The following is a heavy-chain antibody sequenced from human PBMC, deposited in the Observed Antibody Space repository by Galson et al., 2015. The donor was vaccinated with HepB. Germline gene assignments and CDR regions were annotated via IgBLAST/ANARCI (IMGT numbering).Heavy chain of an antibody. J-gene: IGHJ6*02. CDR2: IRWNSGSV. D-gene: IGHD1/OR15-1a*01. CDR1: GFTFDDYA. CDR3: AKDLLKFHLEHLNYYYGMDV. Sequence: SLRLSCAASGFTFDDYAMHWVRQAPGKGLEWVSGIRWNSGSVGYADSVKGRFTISRDNAKNFLYLQMKSLRAEDTASYYCAKDLLKFHLEHLNYYYGMDVWGQGTTVTVSS. V-gene: IGHV3-9*01.